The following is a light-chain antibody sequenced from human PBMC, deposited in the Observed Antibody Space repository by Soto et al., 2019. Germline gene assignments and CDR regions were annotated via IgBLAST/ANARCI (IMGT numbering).Light chain of an antibody. V-gene: IGLV3-1*01. CDR2: QRN. J-gene: IGLJ2*01. CDR1: KLGDKF. Sequence: SYELTQSPSVSVSPGQTATITCSGDKLGDKFSSWYQQRPDQSPVVVIYQRNKRPSGIPERFSGSNSGNTATLTISGTQAMDEADYYCQAWDTNPVIFGGGTKLTVL. CDR3: QAWDTNPVI.